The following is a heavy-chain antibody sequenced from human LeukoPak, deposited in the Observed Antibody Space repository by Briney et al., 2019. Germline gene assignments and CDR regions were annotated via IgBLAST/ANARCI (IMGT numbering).Heavy chain of an antibody. CDR1: GFTFSSYA. D-gene: IGHD2-15*01. V-gene: IGHV3-30-3*01. Sequence: GGSLRLSCAASGFTFSSYAMHWVRQAPGEGLEWVAVISYDGSNKYYADSVKGRFTISRDNSKNTLYLQMNSLRAEDTAVYYCARDGSDFDWGQGTLVTVSS. CDR3: ARDGSDFD. J-gene: IGHJ4*02. CDR2: ISYDGSNK.